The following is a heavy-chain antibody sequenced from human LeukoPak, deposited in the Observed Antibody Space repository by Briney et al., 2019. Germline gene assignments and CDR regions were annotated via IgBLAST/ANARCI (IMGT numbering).Heavy chain of an antibody. Sequence: SETLSLTCFVSGGSISSSSYYWAWIRQPPGKGLEWIGSVYYSGSAYYNPSLKSRVTISVDTSKNQFSLKVSSVTAADTAVYYCATDSSGWDLVDYWGQGTLVTVSS. CDR1: GGSISSSSYY. D-gene: IGHD6-19*01. J-gene: IGHJ4*02. CDR2: VYYSGSA. CDR3: ATDSSGWDLVDY. V-gene: IGHV4-39*07.